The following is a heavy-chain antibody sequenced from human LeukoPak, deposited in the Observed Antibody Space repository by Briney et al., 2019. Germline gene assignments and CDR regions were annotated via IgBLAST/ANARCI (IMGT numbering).Heavy chain of an antibody. J-gene: IGHJ4*02. CDR2: INHSGST. CDR1: GGSFSGYY. CDR3: ARGKRDILTGYHKRARGYFDY. V-gene: IGHV4-34*01. D-gene: IGHD3-9*01. Sequence: PSETLSLTCAVYGGSFSGYYWSWIRQPPGKGLEWIGEINHSGSTNYNPSLKSRVTISVDSSKNQFSLKLSSVTAADTAVYYCARGKRDILTGYHKRARGYFDYWGQGTLVTVSS.